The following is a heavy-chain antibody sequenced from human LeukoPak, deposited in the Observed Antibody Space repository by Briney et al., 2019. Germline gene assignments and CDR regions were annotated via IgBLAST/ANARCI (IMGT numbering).Heavy chain of an antibody. D-gene: IGHD3-10*01. CDR3: AREITMVRGVTVSDWFDP. CDR1: GGSISSSRYF. CDR2: IYYSGST. V-gene: IGHV4-39*07. Sequence: SETLSLTCTVSGGSISSSRYFWGWIRQPPGKGLEWIGSIYYSGSTYYNPSLKSRVTISVDTSKNQFSLKLSSVTAADTAVYYCAREITMVRGVTVSDWFDPWGQGTLVTVSS. J-gene: IGHJ5*02.